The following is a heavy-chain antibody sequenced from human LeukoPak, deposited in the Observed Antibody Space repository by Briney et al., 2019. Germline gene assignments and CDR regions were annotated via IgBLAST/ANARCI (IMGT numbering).Heavy chain of an antibody. J-gene: IGHJ5*02. CDR1: GYTFTSYG. D-gene: IGHD3-22*01. CDR3: ARSGAYYYDSSGYTKRFDP. V-gene: IGHV1-18*01. CDR2: ISAYNGNT. Sequence: ASVTVSCKASGYTFTSYGISWVRQAPGQGLEWMGWISAYNGNTNYAQKLQGRVTMTTDTSTSTAYMELRSLRSDDTAVYYCARSGAYYYDSSGYTKRFDPWGQGTLVTVSS.